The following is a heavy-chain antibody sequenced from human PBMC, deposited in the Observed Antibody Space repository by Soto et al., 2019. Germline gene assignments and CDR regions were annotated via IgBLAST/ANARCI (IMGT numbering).Heavy chain of an antibody. V-gene: IGHV4-34*01. J-gene: IGHJ6*03. Sequence: SETLCLTCAVYGGYFSGYDWSWIRQTTGKGLEWIGEINHSGSTNYNPSLKSRVTISVDTSKNQFSLKLSSVTAADTAVYYCARVKSYYYYYMDVWGKGTTVTVSS. CDR2: INHSGST. CDR1: GGYFSGYD. CDR3: ARVKSYYYYYMDV.